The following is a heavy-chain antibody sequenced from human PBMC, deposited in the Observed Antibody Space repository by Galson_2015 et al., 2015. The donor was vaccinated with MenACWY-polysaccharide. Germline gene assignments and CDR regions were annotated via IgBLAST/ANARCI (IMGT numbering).Heavy chain of an antibody. CDR1: GFSLSTPEVG. CDR3: ARSRYSTNGVYYRGIADY. V-gene: IGHV2-5*02. Sequence: PALVKPTQTLTLPCTFSGFSLSTPEVGVGWIRQSPGKALEWLAVIYRDDEKRYSPSLKTRLTITKDTSRSQVVLTMTNMDPVDTGTYYCARSRYSTNGVYYRGIADYWGQGTLVTVSS. D-gene: IGHD2-8*01. J-gene: IGHJ4*02. CDR2: IYRDDEK.